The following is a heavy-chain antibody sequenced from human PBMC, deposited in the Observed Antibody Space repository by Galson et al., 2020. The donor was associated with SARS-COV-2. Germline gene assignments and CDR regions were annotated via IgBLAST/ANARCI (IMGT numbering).Heavy chain of an antibody. CDR2: ISYDGSNK. J-gene: IGHJ4*02. CDR3: AREGGNYFDY. V-gene: IGHV3-30-3*01. CDR1: GFTFSSYA. Sequence: TGGSLRLSCAASGFTFSSYAMHWVRQAPGKGLEWVAVISYDGSNKYYADSVKGRFTISRDNSKNTLYLQMNSLRAEDTAVYYCAREGGNYFDYWGQGTLVTVS.